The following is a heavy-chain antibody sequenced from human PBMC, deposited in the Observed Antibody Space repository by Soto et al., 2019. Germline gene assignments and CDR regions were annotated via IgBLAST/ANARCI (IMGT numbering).Heavy chain of an antibody. J-gene: IGHJ5*02. CDR2: INHSGST. V-gene: IGHV4-34*01. CDR3: ARVRRMVRGVITNWFDP. CDR1: GGSFSGYY. D-gene: IGHD3-10*01. Sequence: SETLSLTCAVYGGSFSGYYWSWIRQPPGKGLEWIGEINHSGSTNYNPSLKSRVTISVDTSKNQFSLKLSSVTAADTAVYYCARVRRMVRGVITNWFDPWGQGTLVTVSS.